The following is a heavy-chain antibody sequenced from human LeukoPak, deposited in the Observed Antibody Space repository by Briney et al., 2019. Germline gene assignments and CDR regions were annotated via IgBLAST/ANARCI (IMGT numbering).Heavy chain of an antibody. J-gene: IGHJ6*03. CDR3: ARGRGDFWSGYPDSTTCMDV. V-gene: IGHV4-59*01. CDR1: GGSISSYY. D-gene: IGHD3-3*01. Sequence: PSETLSLTCTVSGGSISSYYWSWIRQPPGKGLEWIGYIYYSGSTNYNPSLKSRVTISVDTSKNQFSLKLSSVTAADTAVYYRARGRGDFWSGYPDSTTCMDVWGKGTTVTVSS. CDR2: IYYSGST.